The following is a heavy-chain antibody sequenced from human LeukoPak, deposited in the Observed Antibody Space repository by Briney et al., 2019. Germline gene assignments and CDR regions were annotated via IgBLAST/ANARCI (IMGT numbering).Heavy chain of an antibody. D-gene: IGHD4-17*01. Sequence: SETLSLTCAVSGGSISSGHYYWSWIRQHPGKGLEWIGYICYTGSTYYNPSLKSRVTISIDTSKNQFSLKLSSVTAADTAVYYCARDGPGDYGDPGPWGQGTLVTVSS. CDR1: GGSISSGHYY. CDR3: ARDGPGDYGDPGP. V-gene: IGHV4-31*11. CDR2: ICYTGST. J-gene: IGHJ5*02.